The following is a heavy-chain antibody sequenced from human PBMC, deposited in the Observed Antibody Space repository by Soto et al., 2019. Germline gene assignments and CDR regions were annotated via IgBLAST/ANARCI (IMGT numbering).Heavy chain of an antibody. CDR2: ISSGGDTT. D-gene: IGHD4-17*01. CDR1: GFIFSTYA. V-gene: IGHV3-23*01. CDR3: AHPLGYGVFDAVDI. Sequence: GGSLRLSCAASGFIFSTYAMNWVRQAPGKGLEWVSAISSGGDTTYYAESVRGRFTISRDNSINTLYLQMSRLRTEDTAVYHCAHPLGYGVFDAVDIWGQGTMVTVSS. J-gene: IGHJ3*02.